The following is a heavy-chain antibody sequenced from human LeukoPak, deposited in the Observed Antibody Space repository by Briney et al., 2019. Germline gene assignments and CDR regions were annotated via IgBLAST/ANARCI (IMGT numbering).Heavy chain of an antibody. V-gene: IGHV4-61*08. D-gene: IGHD3-10*01. Sequence: SETLSLTCTVSGGSISSGGYYWSWIRQPPGKGLEWIGYIYYSGSTNYNPSLKSRVTISVDTSKNQFSLKLSSVTAADTAVYYCARDPFRFGESLPYFQHWGQGTLATVSS. CDR3: ARDPFRFGESLPYFQH. CDR2: IYYSGST. CDR1: GGSISSGGYY. J-gene: IGHJ1*01.